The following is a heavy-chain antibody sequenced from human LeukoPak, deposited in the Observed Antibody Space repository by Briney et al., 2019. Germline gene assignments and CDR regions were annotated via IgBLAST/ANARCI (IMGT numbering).Heavy chain of an antibody. J-gene: IGHJ4*02. D-gene: IGHD6-19*01. CDR2: IYYSGST. CDR3: TSPQYSSGWPDY. CDR1: GGSISSNY. V-gene: IGHV4-59*01. Sequence: SETLSLTCTVSGGSISSNYWSWIRQPPGKGLEWIGHIYYSGSTNYNPSLKSRVTISVDTSKNQFSLKLSSVTAADTAVYYRTSPQYSSGWPDYWGQGTLVTVSS.